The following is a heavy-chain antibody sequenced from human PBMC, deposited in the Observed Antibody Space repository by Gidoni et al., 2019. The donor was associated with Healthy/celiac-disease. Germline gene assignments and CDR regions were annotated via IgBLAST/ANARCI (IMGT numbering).Heavy chain of an antibody. CDR1: GFTFSSYS. CDR2: ISSNSSYI. CDR3: ARDKISGWSPDY. J-gene: IGHJ4*02. Sequence: EVQLVESGGGVVKPGGSLRLSCAASGFTFSSYSMNWVRQAPGKGLEWFSSISSNSSYIYYADSVKGRFTISRDNAKNSLYLQMNSLRAEDTAVYYCARDKISGWSPDYWGQGTLVTVSS. D-gene: IGHD6-19*01. V-gene: IGHV3-21*01.